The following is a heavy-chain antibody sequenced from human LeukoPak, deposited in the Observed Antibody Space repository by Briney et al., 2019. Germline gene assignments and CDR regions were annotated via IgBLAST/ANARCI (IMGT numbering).Heavy chain of an antibody. D-gene: IGHD6-13*01. V-gene: IGHV3-7*01. CDR2: IKQDGSEK. CDR1: GFTFSSYW. CDR3: ASYGIAAAGTDFDY. J-gene: IGHJ4*02. Sequence: QAGGSLRLSCAASGFTFSSYWMSWVRQAPGKGVEWVANIKQDGSEKYYVDSVKGRFTISRDNAKNSLYLQMNSLRAEDTAVYYCASYGIAAAGTDFDYWGQGTLVTVSS.